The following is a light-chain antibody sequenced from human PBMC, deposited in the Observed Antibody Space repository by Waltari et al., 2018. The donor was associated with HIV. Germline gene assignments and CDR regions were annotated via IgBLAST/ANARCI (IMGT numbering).Light chain of an antibody. CDR1: RSLLWTNSKNY. Sequence: DFVMTQSPDSLTVSLGERATINCKSSRSLLWTNSKNYLAWYQHKPGQSPRVLLHWASVRESGVPDRFSGSGSGTDFTLTITNLQAEDAAVYYFLQYYTKPHTFGQGTKLEIK. CDR2: WAS. V-gene: IGKV4-1*01. J-gene: IGKJ2*01. CDR3: LQYYTKPHT.